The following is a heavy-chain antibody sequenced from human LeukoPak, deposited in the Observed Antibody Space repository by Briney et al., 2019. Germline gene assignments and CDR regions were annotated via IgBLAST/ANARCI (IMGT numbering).Heavy chain of an antibody. CDR3: ASEGYSGQRGY. CDR1: GYTFTGYY. Sequence: ASVRVSCKASGYTFTGYYTHWVRQAPGQGLEWMGWINPNSGGTNYAQKFQGRVTMTRDTSISTAYMELSSLKSDDTAVYYCASEGYSGQRGYWGQGTLVTVSS. V-gene: IGHV1-2*02. CDR2: INPNSGGT. D-gene: IGHD5-12*01. J-gene: IGHJ4*02.